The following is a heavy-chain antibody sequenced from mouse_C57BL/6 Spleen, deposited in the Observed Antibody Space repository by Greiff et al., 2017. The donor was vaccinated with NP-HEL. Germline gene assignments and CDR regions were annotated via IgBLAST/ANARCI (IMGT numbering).Heavy chain of an antibody. V-gene: IGHV1-52*01. CDR1: GYTFTSYW. CDR3: ARGGVIRSWFAY. J-gene: IGHJ3*01. D-gene: IGHD2-4*01. CDR2: IDPSDSET. Sequence: VQLQQSGAELVRPGSSVKLSCKASGYTFTSYWMHWVKQRPIQGLEWIGNIDPSDSETHYNQKFKDKATLTVDKSSSTAYMQLSSLTSEDSAVYYGARGGVIRSWFAYWGQGTLVTVSA.